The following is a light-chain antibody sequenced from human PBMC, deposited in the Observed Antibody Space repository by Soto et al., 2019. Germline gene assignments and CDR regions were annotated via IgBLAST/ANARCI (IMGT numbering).Light chain of an antibody. CDR2: GVS. V-gene: IGKV3-20*01. CDR3: PHQCTSPTWT. CDR1: QSVSSSY. Sequence: DIVLTQSPGTLSLSPGERATLSCRASQSVSSSYLAWYQQKPGQAPRLLIYGVSSRATGLPDRFSGYGSGTDSTRTVSRLWPEDVVVYYCPHQCTSPTWTFGQGTKVEVK. J-gene: IGKJ1*01.